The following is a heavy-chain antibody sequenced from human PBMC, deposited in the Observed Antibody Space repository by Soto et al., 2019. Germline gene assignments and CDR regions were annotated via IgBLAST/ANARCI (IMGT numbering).Heavy chain of an antibody. CDR2: IYYSGST. CDR3: ARGTMDVVVVAATYFDY. J-gene: IGHJ4*02. D-gene: IGHD2-15*01. V-gene: IGHV4-31*03. CDR1: GGSISSGGYY. Sequence: SETLSLTCTVSGGSISSGGYYWSWIRQHPGKGLEWIGCIYYSGSTYYNPSLKSRVTISVDTSKNQFSLKLSSVTAADTAVYYCARGTMDVVVVAATYFDYWGQGTLVTVS.